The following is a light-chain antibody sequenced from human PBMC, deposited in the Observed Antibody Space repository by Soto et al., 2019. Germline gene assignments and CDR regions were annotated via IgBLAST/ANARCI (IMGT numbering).Light chain of an antibody. V-gene: IGKV3-20*01. CDR3: HQYGTAPLT. CDR2: GAS. Sequence: EIVLTQSPGTLSLSPGERATLSCRASQSVSNNYLAWYQQKPGQAPRLLIYGASNRATGIPDRFSGSGSGTEFTLTISSLQSEDFAVYYCHQYGTAPLTFGPGTKVDIK. CDR1: QSVSNNY. J-gene: IGKJ3*01.